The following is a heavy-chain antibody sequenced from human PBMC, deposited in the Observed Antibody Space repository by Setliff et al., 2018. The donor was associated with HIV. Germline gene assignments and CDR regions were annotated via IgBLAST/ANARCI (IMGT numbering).Heavy chain of an antibody. D-gene: IGHD6-13*01. V-gene: IGHV1-2*02. CDR1: GYTFTNYY. CDR3: LRRATAAEVFDY. CDR2: INPNNGGT. Sequence: ASVKVSCKASGYTFTNYYMHWVRQAPGQGLEWMGWINPNNGGTNFAQNFQGRVTMTRDTSINTAYMELSRLRSDDTAMYYCLRRATAAEVFDYWGQGTLVTVSS. J-gene: IGHJ4*02.